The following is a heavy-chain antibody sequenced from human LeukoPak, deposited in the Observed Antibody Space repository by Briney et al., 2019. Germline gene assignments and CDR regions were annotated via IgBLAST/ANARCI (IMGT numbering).Heavy chain of an antibody. CDR2: INPSGGST. CDR3: AREGYYYGMDV. V-gene: IGHV1-46*01. CDR1: GYTSTSNY. Sequence: ASVKVSCKASGYTSTSNYIHWVRQAPGQGLEWMGIINPSGGSTSYAQKFQGRVTMTRDTSTSTVYMELSSLRSEDTAVYYCAREGYYYGMDVWGQGTTVTVSS. J-gene: IGHJ6*02.